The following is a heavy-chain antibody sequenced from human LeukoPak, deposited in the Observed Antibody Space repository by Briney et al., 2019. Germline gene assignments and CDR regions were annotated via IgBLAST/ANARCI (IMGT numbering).Heavy chain of an antibody. CDR2: MNPNSGNT. V-gene: IGHV1-8*01. CDR1: GYTFTSYD. D-gene: IGHD2-2*01. J-gene: IGHJ6*02. Sequence: ASVKVSCKASGYTFTSYDINWVRQATGQGLEWMGWMNPNSGNTGYVQKFQGRVTMTRNTSISTAYMELSSLRSEDTAVYYCASYCSSTSCSRAVNYYYYGMDVWGQGTTVTVSS. CDR3: ASYCSSTSCSRAVNYYYYGMDV.